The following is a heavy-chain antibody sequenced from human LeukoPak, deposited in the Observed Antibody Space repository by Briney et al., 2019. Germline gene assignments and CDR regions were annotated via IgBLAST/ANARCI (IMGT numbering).Heavy chain of an antibody. J-gene: IGHJ3*01. Sequence: PGGSLRLSCAGSGFTFSGYSLNWVRQAPGKGLEWVSSITSSGSSMYYADSVKGRFTISRDNAESSVYLQMNSLRVDDTGLYYCTRDIDDVLTGDDAFDVWGXXTVVTXSS. V-gene: IGHV3-21*03. CDR2: ITSSGSSM. CDR1: GFTFSGYS. CDR3: TRDIDDVLTGDDAFDV. D-gene: IGHD3-9*01.